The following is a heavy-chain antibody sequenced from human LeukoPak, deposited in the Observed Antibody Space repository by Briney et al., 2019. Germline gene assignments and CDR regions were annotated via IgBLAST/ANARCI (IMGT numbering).Heavy chain of an antibody. D-gene: IGHD2-2*03. CDR1: GYTFTSYD. CDR2: MNPNSGNT. Sequence: GASVKVSCKASGYTFTSYDINWVRQATGQGLEWMGWMNPNSGNTGYAQKFQGRVTMTRNTSISTAYMELSNLRSEDTAVYYCASSSGYCSSTSCGNYYYYMDVWGKGTTVAVSS. CDR3: ASSSGYCSSTSCGNYYYYMDV. J-gene: IGHJ6*03. V-gene: IGHV1-8*01.